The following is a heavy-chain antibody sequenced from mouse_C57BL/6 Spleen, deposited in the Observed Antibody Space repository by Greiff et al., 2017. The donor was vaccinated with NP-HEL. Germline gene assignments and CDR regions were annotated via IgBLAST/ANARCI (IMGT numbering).Heavy chain of an antibody. CDR2: FHPYNDDT. D-gene: IGHD2-4*01. J-gene: IGHJ4*01. CDR1: GYTFTTYP. CDR3: ARGRHYERDYYAMDY. V-gene: IGHV1-47*01. Sequence: QVQLQQSGAELVKPGASVKMSCKASGYTFTTYPIEWMKQNHGKSLEWIGNFHPYNDDTNYNEKFKGKATLTVEKSSSTVYLELSRLTSDDSAVYYCARGRHYERDYYAMDYWGQGTSVTVSS.